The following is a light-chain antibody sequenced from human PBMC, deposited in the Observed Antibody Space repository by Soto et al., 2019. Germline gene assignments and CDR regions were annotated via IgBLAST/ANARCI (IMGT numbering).Light chain of an antibody. CDR2: DVS. CDR1: SSDVGGYNY. V-gene: IGLV2-14*03. Sequence: QSALTQPASVSGSPGQSIAISCTGTSSDVGGYNYVSWYQQHPGKAPKLIIYDVSSRPSGVSDRFSGSKSVHTASLTISGLQAVDEADYYCSSYTSSSTLVFGGGTKLTVL. J-gene: IGLJ2*01. CDR3: SSYTSSSTLV.